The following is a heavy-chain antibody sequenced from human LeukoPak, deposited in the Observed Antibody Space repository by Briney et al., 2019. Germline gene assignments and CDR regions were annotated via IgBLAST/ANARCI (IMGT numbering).Heavy chain of an antibody. J-gene: IGHJ3*02. Sequence: GGSLRLSCAASGFTFSYYYMRWLRPAPGKGLEWVSYISRSGRTIYYPDSVQERFALSRDNAKKSPYLPMNNLKDGERAVYNCAKDMEGGGVVAATCAFDIWGQGTMVTVSS. CDR2: ISRSGRTI. CDR3: AKDMEGGGVVAATCAFDI. V-gene: IGHV3-11*04. D-gene: IGHD2-15*01. CDR1: GFTFSYYY.